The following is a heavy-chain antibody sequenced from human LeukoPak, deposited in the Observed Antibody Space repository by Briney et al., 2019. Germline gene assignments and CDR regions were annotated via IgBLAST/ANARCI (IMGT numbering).Heavy chain of an antibody. CDR1: GGSFSGYY. D-gene: IGHD5/OR15-5a*01. CDR2: INHSGST. CDR3: ARGISVFDY. Sequence: SETLSLTCAVYGGSFSGYYWSWIRQPPGKGLEWIGEINHSGSTNYNPSLKSRVTISVDTSKNQFSLKLSSVTAADTAVYYCARGISVFDYWGQGTLVTVSS. V-gene: IGHV4-34*01. J-gene: IGHJ4*02.